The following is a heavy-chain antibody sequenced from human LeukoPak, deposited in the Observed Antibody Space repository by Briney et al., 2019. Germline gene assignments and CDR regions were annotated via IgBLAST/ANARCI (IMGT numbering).Heavy chain of an antibody. Sequence: GGSLRLSCAASGFTFSSYEMNWVRQAPGKGLEWVSYISSSGSTIYYADSVKGRFTISRDNAKNSLYLQMNSLRAEDTAVYYCAKGSSGSYQSSDYWGQGTLVTVSS. CDR1: GFTFSSYE. V-gene: IGHV3-48*03. CDR3: AKGSSGSYQSSDY. D-gene: IGHD1-26*01. J-gene: IGHJ4*02. CDR2: ISSSGSTI.